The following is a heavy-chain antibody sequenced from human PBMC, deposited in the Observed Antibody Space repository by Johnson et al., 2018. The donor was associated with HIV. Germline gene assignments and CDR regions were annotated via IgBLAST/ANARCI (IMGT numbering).Heavy chain of an antibody. CDR3: AIGRGEFPRHAFDI. CDR2: INWNGGST. D-gene: IGHD3-10*01. Sequence: VQLVESGGGLVQPGGSLRLSCAASGFTFDDYGMSWVRQAPGKGLEWVSGINWNGGSTGYADSVKGRFTISRDNAKNSLYLQMNSLRAEDTALYYCAIGRGEFPRHAFDIWGQGTMVTVSS. CDR1: GFTFDDYG. V-gene: IGHV3-20*04. J-gene: IGHJ3*02.